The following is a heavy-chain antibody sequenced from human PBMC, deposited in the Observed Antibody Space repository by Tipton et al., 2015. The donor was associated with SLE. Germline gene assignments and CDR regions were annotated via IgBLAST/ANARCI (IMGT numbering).Heavy chain of an antibody. Sequence: SLRLSCAASEFTFSTYSMHWVRQAPGKGLEWVAFISNNGHTKYYADSVKGRFTISRDNSQNTLYLQMSSLRTEDTAVYYCARDLDDAFDIWGQGTVVTVSS. J-gene: IGHJ3*02. CDR1: EFTFSTYS. D-gene: IGHD1-1*01. V-gene: IGHV3-30-3*01. CDR3: ARDLDDAFDI. CDR2: ISNNGHTK.